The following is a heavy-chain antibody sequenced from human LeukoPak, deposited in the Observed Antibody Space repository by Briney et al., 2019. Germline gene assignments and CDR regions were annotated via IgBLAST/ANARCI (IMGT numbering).Heavy chain of an antibody. CDR2: ISYDGSNK. CDR3: ARGPNYYYYYMDV. V-gene: IGHV3-30*03. Sequence: GRSLRLSCAASGFTFSSYGMHWVRQAPGKGLEWVAVISYDGSNKYYADSVKGRFTISRDNSKNTLYLQMNSLRAEGTAVYYCARGPNYYYYYMDVWGKGTTVTISS. J-gene: IGHJ6*03. CDR1: GFTFSSYG.